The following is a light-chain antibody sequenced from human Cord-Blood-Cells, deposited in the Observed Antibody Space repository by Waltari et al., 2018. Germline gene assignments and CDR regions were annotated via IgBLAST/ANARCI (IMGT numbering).Light chain of an antibody. CDR3: QQYNSYLT. CDR2: KAS. CDR1: QSISCW. V-gene: IGKV1-5*03. J-gene: IGKJ4*01. Sequence: DIQMTQSPSTLSASVGDRVTITCRASQSISCWLAWYQQKPGKAPKLLIYKASSLESGVPSRFSGSGSGTEFTLTISSLQPDDFATYYCQQYNSYLTFGGGTKVEIK.